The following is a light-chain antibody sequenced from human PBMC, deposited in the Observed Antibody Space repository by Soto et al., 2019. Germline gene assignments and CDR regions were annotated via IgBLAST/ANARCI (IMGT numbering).Light chain of an antibody. CDR1: SCSIASNY. Sequence: FMLTQPHSVSESPGQTVTISCTRSSCSIASNYVQWYQQRPGSAPTTVIYEDNQRPSGVPDRFSGSIDSSSNSASLTISGLKTEDEADYYCQSYDSSNHNVVFGGGTKLTVL. CDR3: QSYDSSNHNVV. V-gene: IGLV6-57*03. J-gene: IGLJ2*01. CDR2: EDN.